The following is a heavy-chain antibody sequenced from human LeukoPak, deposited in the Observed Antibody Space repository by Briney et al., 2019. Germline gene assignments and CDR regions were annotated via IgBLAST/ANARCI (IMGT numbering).Heavy chain of an antibody. CDR2: INGGGGGGT. Sequence: PGGSLRLSCAASGFTFSNYAMSWVRQAPGKGLEWVSGINGGGGGGTFHADSVRGRFTISRDNSENTLYLQVNSLRAEDTAVYYCATGGRYDLDYFNYWGQGTLVTVSS. J-gene: IGHJ4*02. V-gene: IGHV3-23*01. CDR3: ATGGRYDLDYFNY. CDR1: GFTFSNYA. D-gene: IGHD3-3*01.